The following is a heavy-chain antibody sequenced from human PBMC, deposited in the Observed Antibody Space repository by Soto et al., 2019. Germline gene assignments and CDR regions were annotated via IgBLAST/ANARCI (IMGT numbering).Heavy chain of an antibody. V-gene: IGHV4-4*02. J-gene: IGHJ3*02. CDR1: GGSISSSNW. D-gene: IGHD3-22*01. CDR2: IYHSGST. CDR3: ARDRRLYYYDSSGYRAFDI. Sequence: QVQLQESGPGLVKPSGTLSLTCAVSGGSISSSNWWSWVRQPPGKGLEWIGEIYHSGSTNYNPSLKSRVTISVDKSKNQFYLKLSSVTAADTAVYYCARDRRLYYYDSSGYRAFDIWGQGTMVTVSS.